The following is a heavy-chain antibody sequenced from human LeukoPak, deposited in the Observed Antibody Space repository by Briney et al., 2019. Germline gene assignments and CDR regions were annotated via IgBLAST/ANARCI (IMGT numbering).Heavy chain of an antibody. CDR2: IREYKGNT. CDR3: ARGAPRGYSYGDAFDI. D-gene: IGHD5-18*01. J-gene: IGHJ3*02. Sequence: ASVKVSCKASGYTFTSYGISWVRQAPGQGLEWMGWIREYKGNTNYAQKLQGRITMTTYTSTIKAYMELRSLRADDTAVYSCARGAPRGYSYGDAFDIWGQGTMVTVSS. CDR1: GYTFTSYG. V-gene: IGHV1-18*01.